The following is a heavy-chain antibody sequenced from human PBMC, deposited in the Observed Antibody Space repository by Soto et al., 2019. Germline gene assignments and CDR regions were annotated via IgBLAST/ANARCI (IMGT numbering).Heavy chain of an antibody. CDR3: AKTYSSGRGAFDV. V-gene: IGHV3-48*01. CDR2: ISSGSSTI. Sequence: GGSLRLSCAASGFTFSSYGMHWVRQAPGKGLEWVADISSGSSTIYYADSVKGRFTISRDNAQNSLYLQMNSLRAEDTAVYYCAKTYSSGRGAFDVWGQGTMVTVSS. CDR1: GFTFSSYG. D-gene: IGHD6-19*01. J-gene: IGHJ3*01.